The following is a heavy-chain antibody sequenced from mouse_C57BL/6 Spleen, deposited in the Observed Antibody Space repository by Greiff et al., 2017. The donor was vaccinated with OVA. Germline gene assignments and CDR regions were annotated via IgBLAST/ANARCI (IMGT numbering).Heavy chain of an antibody. J-gene: IGHJ4*01. D-gene: IGHD2-4*01. CDR1: GFNIKDDY. Sequence: VQLQQSGAELVRPGASVKLSCTASGFNIKDDYMHWVKQRPEQGLEWIGWIDPENGDTEYASKFQGKATITADTSSNTAYLQLSSLTSEDAAVYCCFDYDYEEGAMDYWGQGTSVTVSS. CDR3: FDYDYEEGAMDY. CDR2: IDPENGDT. V-gene: IGHV14-4*01.